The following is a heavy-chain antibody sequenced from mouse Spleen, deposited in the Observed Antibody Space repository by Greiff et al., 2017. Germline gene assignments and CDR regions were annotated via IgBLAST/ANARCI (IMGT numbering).Heavy chain of an antibody. D-gene: IGHD3-2*02. CDR2: INPSTGGT. CDR1: GYSFTGYY. J-gene: IGHJ2*01. Sequence: VQLKQSGPELVKPGASVKISCKASGYSFTGYYMNWVKQSPEKSLEWIGEINPSTGGTTYNQKFKAKATLTVDKSSSTAYMQLKSLTSEDSAVYYCARSRLRPYFDYWGQGTTLTVSS. CDR3: ARSRLRPYFDY. V-gene: IGHV1-42*01.